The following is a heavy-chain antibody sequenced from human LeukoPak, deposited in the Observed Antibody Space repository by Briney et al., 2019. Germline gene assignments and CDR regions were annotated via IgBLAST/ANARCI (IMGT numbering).Heavy chain of an antibody. CDR1: GASVSSASY. CDR2: IYNGVNT. J-gene: IGHJ5*02. D-gene: IGHD1-26*01. CDR3: ARSRAFNSGAFDP. Sequence: SETLSLTCTVSGASVSSASYWTWIRQPPGKGVEWTAHIYNGVNTNYNPSLKSRVTISVDTSKNQFSLRLNSVTAADTAVYYCARSRAFNSGAFDPWGQGSLVTVSS. V-gene: IGHV4-61*01.